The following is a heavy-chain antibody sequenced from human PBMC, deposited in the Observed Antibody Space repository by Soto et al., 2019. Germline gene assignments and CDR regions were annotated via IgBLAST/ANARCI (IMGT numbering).Heavy chain of an antibody. Sequence: ASVKVSCKASGYTFTGYYMHWVRQAPGQGLEWMGWINPNSGGTNYAQKFQGWVTMTRDTSISTAYMELSSLRSEDTAVYYCARSWNYYDSSGSPYLFDYWGQGTLVTVSS. CDR2: INPNSGGT. CDR1: GYTFTGYY. J-gene: IGHJ4*02. V-gene: IGHV1-2*04. D-gene: IGHD3-22*01. CDR3: ARSWNYYDSSGSPYLFDY.